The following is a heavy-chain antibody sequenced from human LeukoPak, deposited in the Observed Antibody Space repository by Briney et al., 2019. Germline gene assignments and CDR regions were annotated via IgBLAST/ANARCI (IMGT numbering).Heavy chain of an antibody. CDR3: VHSSGYYSVDY. D-gene: IGHD3-22*01. CDR1: GGSISSYY. J-gene: IGHJ4*02. V-gene: IGHV4-59*08. Sequence: SETLSLTCTVSGGSISSYYWSWIRQPPGKGLEWIGYIYYSGSTNYNPSLKSRVTMSVDTSKNQFSLKLSSVTAADTAAYYCVHSSGYYSVDYWGQGTLVTVSS. CDR2: IYYSGST.